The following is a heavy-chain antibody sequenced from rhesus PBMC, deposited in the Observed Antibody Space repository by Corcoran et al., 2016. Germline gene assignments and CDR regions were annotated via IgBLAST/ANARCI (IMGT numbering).Heavy chain of an antibody. V-gene: IGHV4-169*01. CDR1: GGSISSYY. J-gene: IGHJ4*01. CDR3: ARHAYNWNYGYDY. D-gene: IGHD1-26*01. CDR2: IYGSGSST. Sequence: QLQLQESGPGLVKPSETLSVTCAVSGGSISSYYWGWIRQPPGKGLEWIGRIYGSGSSTNYNPSLKSRVTLSVDTSKNQLSLKLSSVTAADTAVYYCARHAYNWNYGYDYWGQGVLVTVSS.